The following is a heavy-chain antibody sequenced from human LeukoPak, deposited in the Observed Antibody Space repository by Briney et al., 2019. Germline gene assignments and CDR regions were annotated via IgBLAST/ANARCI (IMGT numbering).Heavy chain of an antibody. CDR2: IYYSGST. D-gene: IGHD3-3*01. Sequence: SETLSLTCTVSGGSISTYYGNWIRQAPGKGLEWIGYIYYSGSTNYNPSLKSRVTMSVDTSRNQFSLKLSSVTAADTAVYYCARAPYYDFWSGYSSFGVRFDPWGQGTLVTVSS. V-gene: IGHV4-59*01. CDR3: ARAPYYDFWSGYSSFGVRFDP. J-gene: IGHJ5*02. CDR1: GGSISTYY.